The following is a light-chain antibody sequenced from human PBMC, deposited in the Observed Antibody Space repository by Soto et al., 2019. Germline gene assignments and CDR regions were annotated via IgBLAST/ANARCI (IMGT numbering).Light chain of an antibody. CDR2: RND. Sequence: QCVLTQPPSASGTPGQRVTISCSGSSSNIGSNYIYWYQRLPGTAPKLLIYRNDQRPSGVPDRFSGSKSGTSASLAISGLRSEDEADYYCATWDASLSGVVFGGGTKLTVL. J-gene: IGLJ2*01. V-gene: IGLV1-47*01. CDR1: SSNIGSNY. CDR3: ATWDASLSGVV.